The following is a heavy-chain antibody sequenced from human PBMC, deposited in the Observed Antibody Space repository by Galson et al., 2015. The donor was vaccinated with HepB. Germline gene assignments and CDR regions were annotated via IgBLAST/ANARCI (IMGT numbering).Heavy chain of an antibody. D-gene: IGHD5-12*01. Sequence: SLRLSCAASGFTFSDYYMSWIRQAPEKGLEWVSYISSSGSTIYYADSVKGRFTISRDNAKNSLYLQMNSLRAEDTAVYYCARDGGTVGSGYDFPRDYYYYYGMDVWGQGTTVTVSS. CDR2: ISSSGSTI. J-gene: IGHJ6*02. CDR1: GFTFSDYY. V-gene: IGHV3-11*01. CDR3: ARDGGTVGSGYDFPRDYYYYYGMDV.